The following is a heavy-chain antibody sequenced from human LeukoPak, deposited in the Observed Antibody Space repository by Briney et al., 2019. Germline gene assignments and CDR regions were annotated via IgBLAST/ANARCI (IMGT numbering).Heavy chain of an antibody. V-gene: IGHV3-23*01. D-gene: IGHD2-2*01. CDR1: GFTFSSYA. Sequence: GGSLRLFCAASGFTFSSYAMSWARQAPGKGLEWLSAISGSGGSTYYADSVKGRFHISRDNSKNTLYLPMNSLRAEDTAVYYCARGWNVVVPAYYYYGMDVWGQGTTVTVSS. J-gene: IGHJ6*02. CDR3: ARGWNVVVPAYYYYGMDV. CDR2: ISGSGGST.